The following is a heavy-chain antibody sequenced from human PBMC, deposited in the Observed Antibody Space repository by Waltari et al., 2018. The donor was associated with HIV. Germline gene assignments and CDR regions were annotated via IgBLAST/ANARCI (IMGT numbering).Heavy chain of an antibody. CDR2: IYPGDSDT. D-gene: IGHD2-15*01. CDR3: ARLKDIVVVTSLSAFDY. CDR1: GYTFTNYW. Sequence: EVQLVQSGPEVKKPGESLKISCKVSGYTFTNYWIGWARQMPGKGLEWMGIIYPGDSDTTYSPSFQGQVTISADKSITTACLQWSSLKASDTAMYYCARLKDIVVVTSLSAFDYWGQGTLVTVSS. J-gene: IGHJ4*02. V-gene: IGHV5-51*01.